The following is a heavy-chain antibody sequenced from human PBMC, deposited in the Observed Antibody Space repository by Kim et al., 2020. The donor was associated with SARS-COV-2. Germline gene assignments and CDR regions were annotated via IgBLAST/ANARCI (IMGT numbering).Heavy chain of an antibody. V-gene: IGHV1-58*01. J-gene: IGHJ4*02. D-gene: IGHD3-9*01. CDR3: AASDILTGYYSGDYFDY. Sequence: FQERVTITRDMSTSTAYMELSSLRSEDTAVYYCAASDILTGYYSGDYFDYWGQGTLVTVSS.